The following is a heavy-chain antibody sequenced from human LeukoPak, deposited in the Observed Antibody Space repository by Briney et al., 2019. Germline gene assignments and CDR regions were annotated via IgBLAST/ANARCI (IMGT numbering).Heavy chain of an antibody. D-gene: IGHD2-21*01. Sequence: GGSLRLSCAASGFSISAYWMTWVRQAPGKGLEWVANINQDGSEKYSVDSVKGRFTISRDNAKNSLYLQMDSLRAEDTAVYYCARDLVVVGSYFYYGMDVWGQGTTVTVSS. J-gene: IGHJ6*02. CDR3: ARDLVVVGSYFYYGMDV. CDR2: INQDGSEK. CDR1: GFSISAYW. V-gene: IGHV3-7*01.